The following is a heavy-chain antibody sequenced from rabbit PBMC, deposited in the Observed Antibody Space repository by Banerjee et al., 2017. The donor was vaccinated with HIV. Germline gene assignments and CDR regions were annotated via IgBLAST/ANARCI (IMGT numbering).Heavy chain of an antibody. CDR2: IYAGGSVNT. Sequence: QEQLEESGGDLVKPEGSLTLTCTASGFSFSSSYYMCWVRQAPGKGLEWIACIYAGGSVNTYYASWVNGRFTISKTSSTTVTMQMTSLTGADTATYFCARDAGSHNVPDYFTLWGQGTLVTVS. D-gene: IGHD4-2*01. CDR1: GFSFSSSYY. J-gene: IGHJ4*01. CDR3: ARDAGSHNVPDYFTL. V-gene: IGHV1S45*01.